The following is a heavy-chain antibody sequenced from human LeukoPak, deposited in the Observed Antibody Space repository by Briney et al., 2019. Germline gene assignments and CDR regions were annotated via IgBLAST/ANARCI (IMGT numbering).Heavy chain of an antibody. Sequence: RTGGSLRLSCAASGFTFSSYEMNWVRQAPRKGLEWVSYISSSGSTIYYADSVKGRFTISRDNAKNSLYLQMNSLRDEDTAVYYCARGRLDIVVVPAAMRYYYYGMDVWGQGTTVTVSS. J-gene: IGHJ6*02. CDR3: ARGRLDIVVVPAAMRYYYYGMDV. D-gene: IGHD2-2*03. V-gene: IGHV3-48*03. CDR1: GFTFSSYE. CDR2: ISSSGSTI.